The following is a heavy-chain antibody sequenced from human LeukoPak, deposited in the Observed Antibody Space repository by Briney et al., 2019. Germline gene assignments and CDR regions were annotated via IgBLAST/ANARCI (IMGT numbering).Heavy chain of an antibody. J-gene: IGHJ5*02. CDR1: GYTLTELS. CDR2: FDPEDGET. Sequence: ASVKVSCKVSGYTLTELSMHWVRQAPGKGLEWMGGFDPEDGETIYAQKFQGRVTMTEDTSTDTAYMELSSLRSEDTAVYYCATVRRGLGSMADWFDPWGQGTLVTVSS. V-gene: IGHV1-24*01. D-gene: IGHD1-1*01. CDR3: ATVRRGLGSMADWFDP.